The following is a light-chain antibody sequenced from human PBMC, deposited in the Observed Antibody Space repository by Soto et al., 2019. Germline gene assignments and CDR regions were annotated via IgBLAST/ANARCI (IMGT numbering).Light chain of an antibody. Sequence: IQMTQSPSSLSASVGDRVTITCRASQSISSYLNWYQQKPGKAPKFLIYAASSLQSGVPSRFSGSGSGTDFTLTISSLQPEDFATYYCQQSYSRPITFGQGTLLEI. J-gene: IGKJ5*01. CDR1: QSISSY. CDR3: QQSYSRPIT. CDR2: AAS. V-gene: IGKV1-39*01.